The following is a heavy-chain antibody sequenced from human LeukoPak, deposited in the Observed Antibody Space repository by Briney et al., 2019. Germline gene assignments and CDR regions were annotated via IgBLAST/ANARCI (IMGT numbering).Heavy chain of an antibody. CDR3: ARDYDSSSIIPFDY. J-gene: IGHJ4*02. CDR1: GFTFSSYS. CDR2: ISSSSSYI. V-gene: IGHV3-21*01. D-gene: IGHD6-6*01. Sequence: GGSLRLSCAASGFTFSSYSLNWVRQAPGKGLEWVSSISSSSSYIYYADSVKGRFTISRDNAKNSLYLQMNSLRAEDTAVYYCARDYDSSSIIPFDYWGQGTLVTVSS.